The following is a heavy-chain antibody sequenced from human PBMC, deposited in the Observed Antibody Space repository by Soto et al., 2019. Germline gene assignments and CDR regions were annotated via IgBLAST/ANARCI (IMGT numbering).Heavy chain of an antibody. CDR3: ATTGRIVVDENNWFDP. J-gene: IGHJ5*02. D-gene: IGHD2-15*01. CDR2: IIPIFGTA. V-gene: IGHV1-69*01. CDR1: GGTFSSYA. Sequence: QVQLVQSGAEVKKPGSSVKVSCKASGGTFSSYAISWVRQAPGQGLEWMGGIIPIFGTAIYAQKFQGRVTTTADESTSTAYMELSSLRSEDTAVYSCATTGRIVVDENNWFDPWVQGTLVTVSS.